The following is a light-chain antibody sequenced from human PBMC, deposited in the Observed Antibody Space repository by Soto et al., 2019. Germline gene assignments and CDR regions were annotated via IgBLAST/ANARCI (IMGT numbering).Light chain of an antibody. J-gene: IGKJ5*01. CDR3: QHTYSIPIT. Sequence: DIQITQSPCSLSASVGDRVTITCRASQTISGSLNWYQQRPGKAPNLLIYGSNSLQSGVPPRFSGSGSGTDFTLTISSLQPEDFATYYCQHTYSIPITFGQGTRLDIK. CDR2: GSN. V-gene: IGKV1-39*01. CDR1: QTISGS.